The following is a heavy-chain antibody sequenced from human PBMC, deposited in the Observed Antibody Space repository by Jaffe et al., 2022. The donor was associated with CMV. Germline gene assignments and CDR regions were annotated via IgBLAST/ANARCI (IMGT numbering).Heavy chain of an antibody. D-gene: IGHD2-2*03. CDR2: ISGYNDNT. CDR1: YYTFSDHG. Sequence: QVQLVQSGPEVKKPGASLKVSCKTSYYTFSDHGLSWVRQAPGQGLEWMGWISGYNDNTHYAQRFQGRITVTTDTSTSTVYMELRSLRSDDTAVYFCARSPWILTSPPYYFDYWGQGTLVTVSS. CDR3: ARSPWILTSPPYYFDY. J-gene: IGHJ4*02. V-gene: IGHV1-18*04.